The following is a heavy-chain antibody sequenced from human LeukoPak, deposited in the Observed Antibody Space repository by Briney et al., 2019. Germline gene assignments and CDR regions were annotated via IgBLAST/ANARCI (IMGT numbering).Heavy chain of an antibody. CDR1: GFTFSSYA. Sequence: GGSLRLSCAASGFTFSSYAMSWVRQAPGKGLEWVSAISGSGGSTYYADSVKGRFTISRDNSKNTLYLQMNSLRAEDTAVYYCAKERRVAAAGSGEPFDYWGQGTMVTVSS. V-gene: IGHV3-23*01. J-gene: IGHJ4*01. D-gene: IGHD6-13*01. CDR2: ISGSGGST. CDR3: AKERRVAAAGSGEPFDY.